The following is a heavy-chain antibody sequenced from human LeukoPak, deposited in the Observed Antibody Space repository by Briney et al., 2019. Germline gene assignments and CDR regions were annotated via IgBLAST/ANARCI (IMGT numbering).Heavy chain of an antibody. CDR1: GYTFTSYD. CDR3: ARGTGTRKRNLNYYYYYMDV. V-gene: IGHV1-8*01. CDR2: MNPNGGNT. J-gene: IGHJ6*03. Sequence: GASVKVSCKASGYTFTSYDINWVRQATGQGLEWMGWMNPNGGNTGYAQKFQGRVTMTRNTSISTAYMELSSLRSEDTAVYYCARGTGTRKRNLNYYYYYMDVWGKGTTVTVSS. D-gene: IGHD1-14*01.